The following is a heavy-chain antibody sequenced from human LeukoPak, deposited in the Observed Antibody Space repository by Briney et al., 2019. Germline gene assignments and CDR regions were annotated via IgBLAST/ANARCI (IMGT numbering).Heavy chain of an antibody. V-gene: IGHV3-30-3*01. J-gene: IGHJ4*02. CDR1: GFTFSSYA. D-gene: IGHD1-26*01. CDR2: ISYDGSNK. CDR3: ARDRYSGSYDLDY. Sequence: GGSLRLSCAASGFTFSSYAMHWVRQAPGKGLEWVAVISYDGSNKYYADSVKGRFTISRDNAKSSLYLQMNSLRAEDTAVYYCARDRYSGSYDLDYWGQGTLVTVSS.